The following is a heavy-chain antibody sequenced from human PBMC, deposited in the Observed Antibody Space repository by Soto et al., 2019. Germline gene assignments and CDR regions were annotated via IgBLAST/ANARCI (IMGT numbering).Heavy chain of an antibody. CDR2: IFYSGST. V-gene: IGHV4-39*01. J-gene: IGHJ6*02. CDR3: ARHLTYCSAGSCYSDFPYYGMDV. D-gene: IGHD2-15*01. CDR1: DGSISNYY. Sequence: PSQTLSLTCTVSDGSISNYYWSWIRQPPGKGLEWIGSIFYSGSTYYNPSLKSRVTISVDTSKNQFSLKLSSVTAADTAVYYCARHLTYCSAGSCYSDFPYYGMDVWGQGTTVTVSS.